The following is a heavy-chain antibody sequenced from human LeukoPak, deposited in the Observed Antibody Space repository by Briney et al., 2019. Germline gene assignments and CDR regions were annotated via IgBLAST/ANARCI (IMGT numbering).Heavy chain of an antibody. V-gene: IGHV1-46*01. Sequence: VASVKVSCKSSGYIFTDHFIHWVRQAPGQGLEWMGIINPSGGSTSYAQKFQGRVTVTRDTSTSTVYMELSSLRSEDTAMYYCAREGEIGYDLSDYWGQGTLVTVSS. CDR3: AREGEIGYDLSDY. CDR2: INPSGGST. D-gene: IGHD5-12*01. J-gene: IGHJ4*02. CDR1: GYIFTDHF.